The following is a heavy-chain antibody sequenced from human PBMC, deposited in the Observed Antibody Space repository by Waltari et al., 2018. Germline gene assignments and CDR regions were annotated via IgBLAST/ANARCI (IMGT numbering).Heavy chain of an antibody. V-gene: IGHV4-39*01. Sequence: QLQLQESGPGLVKPSETLSLTCTVSGGSISSSSYYWGWIRQPPGKGLELIGSIYYSGSTYYNPSLKSRVTISVDTSKNQFSLKLSSVTAADTAVYYCARQSITMIVVVAGMDVWGQGTTVTVSS. CDR3: ARQSITMIVVVAGMDV. CDR1: GGSISSSSYY. CDR2: IYYSGST. D-gene: IGHD3-22*01. J-gene: IGHJ6*02.